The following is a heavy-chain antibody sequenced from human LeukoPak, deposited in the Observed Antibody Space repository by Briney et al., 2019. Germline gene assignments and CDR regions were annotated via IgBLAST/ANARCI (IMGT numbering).Heavy chain of an antibody. J-gene: IGHJ4*02. CDR2: IYPTDPET. D-gene: IGHD3-3*01. CDR1: GYDFTSYW. CDR3: ARRYDFWSGQPFDH. Sequence: GESLKISCQGSGYDFTSYWIAWVRQMPGKGLEYVGIIYPTDPETRYSPSFQGQVTISADKSVSTVYLHWNSLKASDTATYFCARRYDFWSGQPFDHWGQGTLVTVSS. V-gene: IGHV5-51*01.